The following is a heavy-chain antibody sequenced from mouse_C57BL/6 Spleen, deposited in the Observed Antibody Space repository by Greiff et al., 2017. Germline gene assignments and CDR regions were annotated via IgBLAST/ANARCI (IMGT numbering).Heavy chain of an antibody. CDR3: ARGEVTTRAMDY. CDR1: GYAFTNYL. Sequence: VQLQQSGAELVRPGTSVKVSCKASGYAFTNYLIEWVKQRPGQGLEWIGVINPGSGGTNYNEKFKGKATLTADKSSSTAYMQLSSLTSEDSAVYFCARGEVTTRAMDYWGQGTSVTVSS. J-gene: IGHJ4*01. D-gene: IGHD2-2*01. V-gene: IGHV1-54*01. CDR2: INPGSGGT.